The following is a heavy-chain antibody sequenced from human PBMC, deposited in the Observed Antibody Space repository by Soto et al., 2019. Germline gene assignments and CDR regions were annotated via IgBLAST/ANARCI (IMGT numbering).Heavy chain of an antibody. Sequence: ASETLSLTCSVSGGSISSGDYYRSWIRQPPGKGLEWIGYIYYSGSTYYNPSLKSRVTISVDTSKNQFSLKLSSVTAADTAVYYCARVYYNDSSGYDYWGQGTLVTVSS. V-gene: IGHV4-30-4*01. CDR1: GGSISSGDYY. CDR2: IYYSGST. J-gene: IGHJ4*02. D-gene: IGHD3-22*01. CDR3: ARVYYNDSSGYDY.